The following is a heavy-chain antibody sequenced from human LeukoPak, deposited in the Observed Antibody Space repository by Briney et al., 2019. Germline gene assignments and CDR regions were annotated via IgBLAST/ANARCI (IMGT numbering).Heavy chain of an antibody. J-gene: IGHJ4*02. CDR3: ARDGDYDFWSGYQRGFDY. V-gene: IGHV1-69*04. CDR2: IIPILGIA. Sequence: SVKVSCKASGYTFTRYYMHWVRQAPGQGLEWMGRIIPILGIANYAQKFQGRVTITADKSTSTAYMELSSLRSEDTAVYYCARDGDYDFWSGYQRGFDYWGQGTLVTVSS. CDR1: GYTFTRYY. D-gene: IGHD3-3*01.